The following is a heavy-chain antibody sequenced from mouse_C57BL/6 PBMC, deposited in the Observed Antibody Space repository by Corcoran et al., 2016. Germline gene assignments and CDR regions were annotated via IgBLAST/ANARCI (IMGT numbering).Heavy chain of an antibody. V-gene: IGHV1-9*01. CDR2: ILPGSGST. CDR1: GYTFTGYW. J-gene: IGHJ1*03. Sequence: QVQLQQSGAELMKPGASVKLSCKATGYTFTGYWIEWVKQRPGHGLEWIGEILPGSGSTNYNEKFKGKATFTADTSSNTAYMQLSSLTTEDSAIYYCARRASTTVVATEGWYFDVWGTGTTVTVSS. D-gene: IGHD1-1*01. CDR3: ARRASTTVVATEGWYFDV.